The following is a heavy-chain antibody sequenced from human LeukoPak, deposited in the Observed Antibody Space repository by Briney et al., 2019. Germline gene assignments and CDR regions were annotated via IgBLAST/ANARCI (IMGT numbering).Heavy chain of an antibody. Sequence: GGSLRPSCAASGFTFSSYAMHWVRQAPGKGLEWVAVISYDGSNKYYADSVKGRFTISRDNSKNTLYLQMNSLRAEDTAVYYCARRYCGGDCHSPYFDYWGQGTLVTVSS. CDR3: ARRYCGGDCHSPYFDY. V-gene: IGHV3-30-3*01. CDR2: ISYDGSNK. J-gene: IGHJ4*02. D-gene: IGHD2-21*02. CDR1: GFTFSSYA.